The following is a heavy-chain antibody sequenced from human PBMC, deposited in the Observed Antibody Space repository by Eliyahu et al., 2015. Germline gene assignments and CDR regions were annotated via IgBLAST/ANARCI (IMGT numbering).Heavy chain of an antibody. Sequence: EVQLVESGGGLVQPGGSLRLSCAASGFTFSXSWMHWVRQDPGKGLLWVSRINPGGTIITYADSVKGRFTISRDDAKNTLYLQMNSLTTEDTAVYFCARDFYTSTYSSNGDDFDYWGQGTLVTVSS. J-gene: IGHJ4*02. D-gene: IGHD4-11*01. CDR2: INPGGTII. V-gene: IGHV3-74*03. CDR3: ARDFYTSTYSSNGDDFDY. CDR1: GFTFSXSW.